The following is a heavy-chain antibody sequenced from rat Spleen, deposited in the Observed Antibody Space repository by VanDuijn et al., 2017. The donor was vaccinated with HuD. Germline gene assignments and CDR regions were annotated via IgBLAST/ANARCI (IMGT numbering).Heavy chain of an antibody. CDR3: ESVGMEGIGNWFTY. J-gene: IGHJ3*01. V-gene: IGHV5-29*01. CDR1: GFTFSNYG. D-gene: IGHD1-11*01. Sequence: EVQLVESGGGLVQPGRSMKLSCAASGFTFSNYGMAWVRQTPTKGLEWVATISYDGSTTYYRDSVKGRFTIHRTNAKSTLYLQMESLRSEDTATYYVESVGMEGIGNWFTYWGQGTLVTGSS. CDR2: ISYDGSTT.